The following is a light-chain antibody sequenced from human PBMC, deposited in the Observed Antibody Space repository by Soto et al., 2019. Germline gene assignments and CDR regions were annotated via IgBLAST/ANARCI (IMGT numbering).Light chain of an antibody. J-gene: IGLJ2*01. CDR3: QTWGTGIQV. V-gene: IGLV4-69*01. CDR2: VNSDFSH. Sequence: QSVLTQSPSASASLGASVKLTCTLSSGHSTYAIAWHQQQPEKGPRYLMNVNSDFSHTKGGGISDRFSGSSSGADRYLTIARLQSEDEADYYCQTWGTGIQVFGGGTKLTVL. CDR1: SGHSTYA.